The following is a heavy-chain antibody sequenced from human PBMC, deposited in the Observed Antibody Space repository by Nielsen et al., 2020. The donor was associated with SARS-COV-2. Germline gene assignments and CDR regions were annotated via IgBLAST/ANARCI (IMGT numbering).Heavy chain of an antibody. V-gene: IGHV1-18*01. J-gene: IGHJ4*02. CDR1: GYTFTSYG. CDR3: ARADYYDSSGDY. Sequence: ASVKVSCKASGYTFTSYGISWVRQAPGQGLEWMGWISAYNGNTNYAQRLQGRVTMTTDTSTSTAYMELRSLRSDDTAVYYCARADYYDSSGDYWGQGTLVTVSS. CDR2: ISAYNGNT. D-gene: IGHD3-22*01.